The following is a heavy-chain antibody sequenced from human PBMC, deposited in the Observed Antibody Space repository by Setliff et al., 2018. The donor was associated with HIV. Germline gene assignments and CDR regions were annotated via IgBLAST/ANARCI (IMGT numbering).Heavy chain of an antibody. V-gene: IGHV4-59*01. CDR3: ARDRPPSTVDMLGAFDR. CDR2: IFYTGTT. D-gene: IGHD4-17*01. CDR1: HGSISPFY. Sequence: LSETLSLTCTVSHGSISPFYWSWMRQPPGKGLEWIGYIFYTGTTKYNPSLKSRVSMSVDMSKNQLSLKLKSVTAADTAVYYCARDRPPSTVDMLGAFDRWGQGTKVTVSS. J-gene: IGHJ3*02.